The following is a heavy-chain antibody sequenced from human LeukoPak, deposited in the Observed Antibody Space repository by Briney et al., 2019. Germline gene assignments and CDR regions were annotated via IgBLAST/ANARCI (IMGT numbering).Heavy chain of an antibody. V-gene: IGHV3-21*01. CDR3: ARDITGTSIDY. CDR2: ISSSSSYI. J-gene: IGHJ4*02. D-gene: IGHD1-20*01. CDR1: GFTLATYS. Sequence: GGTLRLSCAASGFTLATYSMNWVRQAPGKGLEWVSSISSSSSYIYYADSVKGRFTISRDNAKNSLYLQMNSLRAEDTAVYYCARDITGTSIDYWGQGTLVTVSS.